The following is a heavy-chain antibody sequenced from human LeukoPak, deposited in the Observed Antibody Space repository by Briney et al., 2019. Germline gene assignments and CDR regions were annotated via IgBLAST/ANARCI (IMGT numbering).Heavy chain of an antibody. CDR2: INQDGSVK. Sequence: GGSLRLSCAASGFIFSNFWMSWVRQAPGRGLEWVANINQDGSVKNSVDSVKGRFTISRDNAKNSLYLQMNSLKVEDTAVYYCAKGINDYGDSHDAFDIWGQGTMVTVSS. CDR3: AKGINDYGDSHDAFDI. D-gene: IGHD4-17*01. J-gene: IGHJ3*02. V-gene: IGHV3-7*01. CDR1: GFIFSNFW.